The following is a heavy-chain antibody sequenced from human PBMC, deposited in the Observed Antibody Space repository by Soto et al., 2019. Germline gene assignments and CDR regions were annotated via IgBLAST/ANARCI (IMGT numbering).Heavy chain of an antibody. Sequence: QVQLVESGGGVVQPGRSLRLSCAASGFIFSGSAMHWVRQAPGKGLEWVAVISYDGNTKYYADSVRGRFTVSRDNSKNTLYVQMNNLSAEDTAMYYCAKDTSAYEIDYWGQGTLVTVSS. J-gene: IGHJ4*02. CDR3: AKDTSAYEIDY. D-gene: IGHD5-12*01. V-gene: IGHV3-30-3*01. CDR1: GFIFSGSA. CDR2: ISYDGNTK.